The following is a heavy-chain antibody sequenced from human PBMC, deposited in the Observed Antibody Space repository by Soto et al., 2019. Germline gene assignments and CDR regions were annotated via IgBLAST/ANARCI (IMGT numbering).Heavy chain of an antibody. CDR3: ARRKGYSSSWYYFDY. Sequence: GESPKISCKGSGYSFTSYWIGWVRQMPGKGLEWMGIIYPGDSDTRYSPSFQGQVTISADKSISTAFLQWSSRKASDTSMYYCARRKGYSSSWYYFDYWGQGTLVTVSS. J-gene: IGHJ4*02. CDR2: IYPGDSDT. V-gene: IGHV5-51*01. D-gene: IGHD6-13*01. CDR1: GYSFTSYW.